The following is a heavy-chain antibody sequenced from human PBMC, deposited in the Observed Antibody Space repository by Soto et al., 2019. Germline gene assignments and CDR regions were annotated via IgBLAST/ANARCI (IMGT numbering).Heavy chain of an antibody. CDR1: GGSFSGYY. D-gene: IGHD2-2*03. J-gene: IGHJ6*02. Sequence: SETLSLTCAVYGGSFSGYYWSWIRQPPGKGLEWIGEINHSGSTNYNPSLKSRVTISVDTSKNQFSLRLSSVTAADTAVYYCARLNGYCVSTNCHGYYGMDVWGQGTTVTVSS. CDR3: ARLNGYCVSTNCHGYYGMDV. V-gene: IGHV4-34*01. CDR2: INHSGST.